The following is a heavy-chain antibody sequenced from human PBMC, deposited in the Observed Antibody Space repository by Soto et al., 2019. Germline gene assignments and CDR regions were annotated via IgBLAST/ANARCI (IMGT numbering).Heavy chain of an antibody. J-gene: IGHJ4*02. CDR2: INHSGST. Sequence: SETLSLTCAVYGGSFSGYYWSWIRQPPGKGLEWIGEINHSGSTNYNPSLKSRVTISVDTSKNQFSLKLSSVTAADTAVYYCARGESKGLSGFFDYWGQGTLVTVSS. V-gene: IGHV4-34*01. CDR1: GGSFSGYY. CDR3: ARGESKGLSGFFDY.